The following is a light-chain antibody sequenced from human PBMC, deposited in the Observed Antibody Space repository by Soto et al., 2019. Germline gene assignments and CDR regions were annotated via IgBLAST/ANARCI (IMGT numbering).Light chain of an antibody. CDR1: QSISSW. CDR2: DAS. J-gene: IGKJ4*01. V-gene: IGKV1-5*01. CDR3: QQLNSYPLT. Sequence: DIPMTQSPSTLSASVGDRVTITCRASQSISSWLAWYQQKPGKAPKLLIYDASSLESGVPSRFSGSGSGTEFTLTISSLQPDDFATYSCQQLNSYPLTFGGGTKVDIK.